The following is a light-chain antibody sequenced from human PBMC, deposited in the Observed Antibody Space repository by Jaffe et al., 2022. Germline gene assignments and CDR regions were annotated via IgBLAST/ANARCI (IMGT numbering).Light chain of an antibody. CDR2: KNN. CDR3: AAWDDSLSAHVV. V-gene: IGLV1-47*01. J-gene: IGLJ2*01. Sequence: QPVLTQPPSASGTPGQRVTISCSGSNSNIGSKYVYWYQQLPGTAPKLLISKNNQRPSGVPDRFSGSKSGTSASLAISGLRSEDEADYYCAAWDDSLSAHVVFGGGTKLTVL. CDR1: NSNIGSKY.